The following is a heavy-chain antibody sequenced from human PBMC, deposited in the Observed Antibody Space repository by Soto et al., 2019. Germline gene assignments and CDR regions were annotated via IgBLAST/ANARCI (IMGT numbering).Heavy chain of an antibody. CDR3: ARGPLRGYSGYDQIDY. Sequence: ETLSLTCTVSGGSISSYYWSWIRQPPGKGLEWIGYIYYSGSTNYNPSLKSRVTISVDTSKNQFSLKLGSVTAADTAVYYCARGPLRGYSGYDQIDYWGQGTLVTVSS. V-gene: IGHV4-59*01. CDR1: GGSISSYY. D-gene: IGHD5-12*01. J-gene: IGHJ4*02. CDR2: IYYSGST.